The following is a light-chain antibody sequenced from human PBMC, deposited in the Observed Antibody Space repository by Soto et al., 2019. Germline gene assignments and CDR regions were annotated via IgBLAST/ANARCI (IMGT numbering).Light chain of an antibody. CDR2: KAS. V-gene: IGKV1-5*03. Sequence: DIQMTQSPSSVSASVGDRVTMTFRSSQSISSWLAWYQQKPGKAPNLLIYKASSLESGVPSRFSGSGSGTEFTLTISSLQPDDFATYYCQEYNTYSRTFGQGTKVDI. J-gene: IGKJ1*01. CDR3: QEYNTYSRT. CDR1: QSISSW.